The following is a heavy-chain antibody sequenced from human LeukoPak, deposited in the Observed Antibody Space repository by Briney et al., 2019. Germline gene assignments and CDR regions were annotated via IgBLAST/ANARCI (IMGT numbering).Heavy chain of an antibody. CDR3: ARHRRGGQHPAFDY. Sequence: PSETLSLTCTVSGGSISSSSYYWSWIRQPPGKGLEWIGYIYYSGSTNYNPSLKSRVTISVDTSKNQFSLKLSSVTAADTAVYYCARHRRGGQHPAFDYWGQGTLVTVSS. D-gene: IGHD2-15*01. J-gene: IGHJ4*02. CDR1: GGSISSSSYY. CDR2: IYYSGST. V-gene: IGHV4-61*05.